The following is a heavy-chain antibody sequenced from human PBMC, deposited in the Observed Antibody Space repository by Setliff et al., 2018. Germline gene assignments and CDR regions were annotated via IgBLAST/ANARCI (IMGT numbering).Heavy chain of an antibody. V-gene: IGHV4-39*07. J-gene: IGHJ3*02. D-gene: IGHD1-26*01. CDR2: IYYSGST. Sequence: SETLSLTCTVSGGSISSSSYYWGWIRQPQGKGLEWIGSIYYSGSTYYNPSLKSRVTISVDTSKNQFSLKLSSVTAADTAVYYCARGGDSGSYFLANHDAFDIWGQGTMVTV. CDR3: ARGGDSGSYFLANHDAFDI. CDR1: GGSISSSSYY.